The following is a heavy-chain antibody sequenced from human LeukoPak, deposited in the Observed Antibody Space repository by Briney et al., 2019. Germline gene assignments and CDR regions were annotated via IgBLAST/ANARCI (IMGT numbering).Heavy chain of an antibody. CDR1: GFTFSSYG. CDR3: AKDTVKVTTIRRVPHYMDV. V-gene: IGHV3-30*02. J-gene: IGHJ6*03. Sequence: GGSLRLSCAASGFTFSSYGMHWVRQAPGKGLEWVAFIRYDGSNKYYADSVKGRFTISRDNSKNTLYLQMNSLRAEDTAVYYCAKDTVKVTTIRRVPHYMDVWGKGTTVTIS. CDR2: IRYDGSNK. D-gene: IGHD5-12*01.